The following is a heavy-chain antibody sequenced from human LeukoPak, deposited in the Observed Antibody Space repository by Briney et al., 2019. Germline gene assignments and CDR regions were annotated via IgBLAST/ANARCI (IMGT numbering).Heavy chain of an antibody. V-gene: IGHV1-69*02. CDR3: ARGYYYDSSGYLTSYY. Sequence: SVKVSCKASGGTFSSYTISWVRQAPGQGLEWMGRIIPILGIANYAQKFQGRVTITADKSTSTAYMEPSSLRSEDTAVYYCARGYYYDSSGYLTSYYWGQGTLVTVSS. CDR1: GGTFSSYT. CDR2: IIPILGIA. D-gene: IGHD3-22*01. J-gene: IGHJ4*02.